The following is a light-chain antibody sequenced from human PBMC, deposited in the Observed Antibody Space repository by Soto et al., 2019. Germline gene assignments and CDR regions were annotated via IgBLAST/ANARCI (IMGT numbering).Light chain of an antibody. CDR1: NIGIRS. CDR2: DDS. J-gene: IGLJ1*01. Sequence: YELTQPPSVSVAPGQTARIPCGGDNIGIRSVHWYQQKPGQAPVVVVYDDSDRPSGIPERFSGSNAGNTATLTISRVEAGDEADYYCQVWDASSDNNVFGTGTKVTVL. V-gene: IGLV3-21*02. CDR3: QVWDASSDNNV.